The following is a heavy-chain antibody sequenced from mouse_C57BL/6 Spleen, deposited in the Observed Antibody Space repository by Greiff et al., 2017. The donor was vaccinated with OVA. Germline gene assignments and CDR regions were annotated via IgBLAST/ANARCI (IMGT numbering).Heavy chain of an antibody. D-gene: IGHD2-4*01. CDR2: IYPRDGST. Sequence: VHLVESDAELVKPGASVKISCKVSGYTFTDHTIHWMKQRPEQGLEWIGYIYPRDGSTKYNEKFKGKATLTADKSSSTAYMQLNSLTSEDSAVYFCAYDYYYYAMDYWGQGTSVTVSS. J-gene: IGHJ4*01. CDR3: AYDYYYYAMDY. CDR1: GYTFTDHT. V-gene: IGHV1-78*01.